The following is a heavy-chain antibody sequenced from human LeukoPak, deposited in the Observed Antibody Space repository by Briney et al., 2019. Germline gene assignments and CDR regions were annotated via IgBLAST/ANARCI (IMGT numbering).Heavy chain of an antibody. Sequence: GGSLRLSCAASGFTFSDYWMHWVRQAPGKGLVWVSRIISDGTSATYADSVKGRFTTSRDNSKNTLYLQMNSLRTEDTAVYYCVRDRGDGYNQIDYWGQGTLVTVSS. CDR3: VRDRGDGYNQIDY. CDR2: IISDGTSA. J-gene: IGHJ4*02. CDR1: GFTFSDYW. V-gene: IGHV3-74*01. D-gene: IGHD5-24*01.